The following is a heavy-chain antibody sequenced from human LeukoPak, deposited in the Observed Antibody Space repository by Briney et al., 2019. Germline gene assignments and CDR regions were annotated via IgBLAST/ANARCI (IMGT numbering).Heavy chain of an antibody. CDR3: AKGPYDYVWGSYRYIDY. Sequence: PGASLRLSCAASGFTFSSYAMSWVRQAPGKGLEWVSAISGSGCSTYYADSVKGRFTISRDNSKNTLYLQMNSLRAEDTAVYYCAKGPYDYVWGSYRYIDYWGQGTLVTVSS. V-gene: IGHV3-23*01. J-gene: IGHJ4*02. CDR2: ISGSGCST. CDR1: GFTFSSYA. D-gene: IGHD3-16*02.